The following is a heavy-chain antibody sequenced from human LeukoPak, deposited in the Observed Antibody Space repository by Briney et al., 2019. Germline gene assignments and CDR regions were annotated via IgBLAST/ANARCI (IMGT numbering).Heavy chain of an antibody. J-gene: IGHJ3*01. CDR1: GFTISGDA. V-gene: IGHV3-30*04. CDR2: ISFDGSYK. Sequence: TGGSLRLSCTASGFTISGDAMHWVRPAPGKGLQWVAHISFDGSYKYYADSVKGRFTISRDNSKNTLYLQMNSLRTDDTALFYCARETLDALDLWGQGTLVTVSS. CDR3: ARETLDALDL.